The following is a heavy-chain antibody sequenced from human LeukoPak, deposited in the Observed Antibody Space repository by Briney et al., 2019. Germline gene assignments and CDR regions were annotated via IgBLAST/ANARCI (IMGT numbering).Heavy chain of an antibody. J-gene: IGHJ6*03. D-gene: IGHD2-15*01. Sequence: SETLSLTCTVSGGSLSSSSYYWGWIRQPPGKGLEWIGSIYYSGSTYYNPSLKSRVTISVDTSKNQFSLKLSSVTAADTAVYYCARHKNFVRGSYYYYMDVWGKGTTVTVSS. V-gene: IGHV4-39*01. CDR1: GGSLSSSSYY. CDR3: ARHKNFVRGSYYYYMDV. CDR2: IYYSGST.